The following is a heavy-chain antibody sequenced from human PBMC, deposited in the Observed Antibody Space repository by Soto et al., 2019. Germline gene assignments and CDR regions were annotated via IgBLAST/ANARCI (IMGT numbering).Heavy chain of an antibody. Sequence: HPGGSLRLSCAASGFTFSDSAIHWVRQAPGKGLEWVGRVANKPEGYTITYGVSVKGRFTISRDDPQNMAYLQMNSLKIEDTAVYYCTARIYNWNYWVDYWGQGTLVTVSS. V-gene: IGHV3-73*01. J-gene: IGHJ4*02. D-gene: IGHD1-7*01. CDR1: GFTFSDSA. CDR3: TARIYNWNYWVDY. CDR2: VANKPEGYTI.